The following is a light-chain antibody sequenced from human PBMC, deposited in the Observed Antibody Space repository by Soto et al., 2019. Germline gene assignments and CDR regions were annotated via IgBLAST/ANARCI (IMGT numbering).Light chain of an antibody. CDR1: QTVSSY. CDR2: DAS. CDR3: QQRTNWSSVT. V-gene: IGKV3-11*01. Sequence: EIVLTQSPATLSLSPGDRATLSCRASQTVSSYLAWYQQKPGQAPRLLIYDASNRATGIPARFSGSGSGTDFTLTISSLEPEDFAVYYCQQRTNWSSVTFGGGTKVEIK. J-gene: IGKJ4*01.